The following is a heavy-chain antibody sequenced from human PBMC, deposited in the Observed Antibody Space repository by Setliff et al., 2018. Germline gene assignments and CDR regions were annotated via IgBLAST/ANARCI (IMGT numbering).Heavy chain of an antibody. D-gene: IGHD1-26*01. CDR2: IYTSGST. J-gene: IGHJ6*03. Sequence: SETLSLTCNVSGGSISSYYWTWIRQPPGKGLEWIGYIYTSGSTNYNPSLKSRVTISVDTSKNQFSLELTSVTAADTAVYYCARGAREIYYYYYHMDIWGKGTTVTVSS. V-gene: IGHV4-4*09. CDR1: GGSISSYY. CDR3: ARGAREIYYYYYHMDI.